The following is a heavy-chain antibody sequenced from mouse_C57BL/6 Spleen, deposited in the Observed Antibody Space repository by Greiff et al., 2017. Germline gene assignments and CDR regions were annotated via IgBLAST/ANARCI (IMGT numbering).Heavy chain of an antibody. CDR3: ARERSNYDFDY. CDR2: IYPGDGDT. V-gene: IGHV1-80*01. D-gene: IGHD2-5*01. CDR1: GYAFSSYW. J-gene: IGHJ2*01. Sequence: SGASVKISCKASGYAFSSYWMNWVKQRPGKGLEWIGQIYPGDGDTNYNGKFKGKATLTADKSSSTAYMQLSSLTSEDSAVYFCARERSNYDFDYGGQGTTLTVSS.